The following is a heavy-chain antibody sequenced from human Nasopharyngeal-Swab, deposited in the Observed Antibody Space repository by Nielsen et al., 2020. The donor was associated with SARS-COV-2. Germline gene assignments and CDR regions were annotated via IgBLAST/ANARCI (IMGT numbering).Heavy chain of an antibody. V-gene: IGHV3-30*03. Sequence: GGSLRLSCAASGFTFSSSGMDWVRQAPGKGLEWVAVISYDGSNEYYEDSVKGRFTISRDNSKNTLYLQMNSLRVEDTAVYYCARESDPYSSSWYPEAAFDIWGQGTMVTVSS. CDR1: GFTFSSSG. CDR3: ARESDPYSSSWYPEAAFDI. J-gene: IGHJ3*02. CDR2: ISYDGSNE. D-gene: IGHD6-13*01.